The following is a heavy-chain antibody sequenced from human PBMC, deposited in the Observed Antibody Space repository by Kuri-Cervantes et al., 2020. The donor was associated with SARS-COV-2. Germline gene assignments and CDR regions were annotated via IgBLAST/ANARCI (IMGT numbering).Heavy chain of an antibody. CDR3: AKAEWLERGGIDY. CDR1: GFSFYNYV. D-gene: IGHD6-19*01. Sequence: GESLKISCAASGFSFYNYVMSWVRQAPGKGLEWVSGISGSGGFMYYADSVKGRFTISRDNSKNTLFLQMNSLRAEDTAVYYCAKAEWLERGGIDYWGQGTLVTVSS. CDR2: ISGSGGFM. V-gene: IGHV3-23*01. J-gene: IGHJ4*02.